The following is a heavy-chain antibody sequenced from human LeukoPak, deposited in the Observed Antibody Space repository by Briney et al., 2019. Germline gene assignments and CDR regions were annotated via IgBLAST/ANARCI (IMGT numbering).Heavy chain of an antibody. CDR1: GYTFTSYA. CDR2: INTNTGNP. CDR3: ARETVIGYCSSTSCLYAFDI. V-gene: IGHV7-4-1*02. Sequence: EASVKVSCKASGYTFTSYAMNWVRQAPGQGLEWMGWINTNTGNPTYAQGFTGRFVFSLDTSVSTAYLQISSLKAEDTAVYYCARETVIGYCSSTSCLYAFDIWGQGTMVTVSS. D-gene: IGHD2-2*01. J-gene: IGHJ3*02.